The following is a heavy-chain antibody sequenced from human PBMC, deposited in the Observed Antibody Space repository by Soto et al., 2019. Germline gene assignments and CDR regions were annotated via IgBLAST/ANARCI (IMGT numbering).Heavy chain of an antibody. D-gene: IGHD3-16*01. V-gene: IGHV3-72*01. CDR2: SKNKAYSYIT. Sequence: EVQLVESGGGLVQPGGSLRLSCAASGFTFSNYYMDWVHQAPGKGLEWVGRSKNKAYSYITEYAASVKGRFSISSDASKNSLYLQMNSLETEDTAVYYCTVWGLGNDFGAEWGHGILVTVSS. J-gene: IGHJ4*01. CDR3: TVWGLGNDFGAE. CDR1: GFTFSNYY.